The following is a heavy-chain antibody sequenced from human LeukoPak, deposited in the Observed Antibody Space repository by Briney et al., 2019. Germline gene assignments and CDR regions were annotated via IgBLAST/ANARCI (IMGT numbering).Heavy chain of an antibody. CDR2: INSDGSST. V-gene: IGHV3-74*01. J-gene: IGHJ6*02. D-gene: IGHD1-26*01. CDR3: ARVNGGSFDLAYYGMDV. CDR1: GFTFSRYW. Sequence: PGGSLRLSCAASGFTFSRYWMHWVRQAPGKGLVWVSRINSDGSSTSYADSVKGRFTISRDNAKNTLYLQMNSLRAEDTAVYYCARVNGGSFDLAYYGMDVWGQGTTVTVSS.